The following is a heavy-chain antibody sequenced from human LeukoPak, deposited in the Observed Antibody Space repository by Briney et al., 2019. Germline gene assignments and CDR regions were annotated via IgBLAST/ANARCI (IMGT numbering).Heavy chain of an antibody. J-gene: IGHJ3*02. CDR3: ARPTGIVVGAPDAFDI. D-gene: IGHD3-22*01. V-gene: IGHV5-51*01. CDR2: IYPDDSDI. CDR1: GYSFTSYW. Sequence: GESLKISCKGSGYSFTSYWTGWVRQMPGKGLEWMAIIYPDDSDIRYSPSFQGQVTISADKSISTAYLQWSSLKASDTAMYYCARPTGIVVGAPDAFDIWGQGTMVTVSS.